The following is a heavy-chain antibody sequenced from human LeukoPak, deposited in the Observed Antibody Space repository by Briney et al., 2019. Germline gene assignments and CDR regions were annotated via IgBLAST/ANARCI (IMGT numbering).Heavy chain of an antibody. CDR1: GFTFSSYG. V-gene: IGHV3-30*03. J-gene: IGHJ3*02. CDR2: ISYDGSNK. Sequence: PGGSLRLSCAASGFTFSSYGMHWVRQAPGKGLEWVAVISYDGSNKYYADSVEGRFTISRDNSKNTLYLQMNSLRAEDTAVYYCARAPVDIVATLPAFDIWGQGTMVTVSS. CDR3: ARAPVDIVATLPAFDI. D-gene: IGHD5-12*01.